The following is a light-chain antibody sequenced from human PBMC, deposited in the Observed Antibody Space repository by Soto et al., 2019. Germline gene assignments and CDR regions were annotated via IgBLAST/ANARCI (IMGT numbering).Light chain of an antibody. CDR1: QRVSSN. CDR3: QQYNNWPL. Sequence: EIVMTQSPATLSVSPGERATLSCRASQRVSSNLAWYQQKPGQAPRLLIYGASTRATGIPARFSGSGSGTEFTLTISSLQSEDFAVYYCQQYNNWPLFGGGTKVEI. CDR2: GAS. V-gene: IGKV3-15*01. J-gene: IGKJ4*01.